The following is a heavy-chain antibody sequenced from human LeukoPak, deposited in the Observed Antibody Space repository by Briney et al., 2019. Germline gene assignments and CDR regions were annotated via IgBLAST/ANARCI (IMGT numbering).Heavy chain of an antibody. CDR1: GFTFSSYW. CDR3: RRAARWQFDL. CDR2: IASDGST. J-gene: IGHJ2*01. Sequence: GGSLRLSCAASGFTFSSYWMHWVRQAPGKGLVWVSRIASDGSTVYADSVKGRFTISRDNAKNSLYLQMSSLRAEDTALYCTRRAARWQFDLWGRGTLLTVSS. D-gene: IGHD1-1*01. V-gene: IGHV3-74*01.